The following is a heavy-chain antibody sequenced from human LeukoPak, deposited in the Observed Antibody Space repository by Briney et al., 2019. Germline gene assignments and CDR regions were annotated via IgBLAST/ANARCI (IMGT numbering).Heavy chain of an antibody. CDR1: GFSIKSYS. CDR3: ARLRDTVTSASDY. Sequence: GGSLRLSCAASGFSIKSYSTTWVRQAPGKGLEWVATISSSGGYIYYADSVKGRFTISRDTVQNSLFPQLNSLRVEDTAVYNCARLRDTVTSASDYWGQGTLVTVSS. D-gene: IGHD5-18*01. CDR2: ISSSGGYI. J-gene: IGHJ4*02. V-gene: IGHV3-21*01.